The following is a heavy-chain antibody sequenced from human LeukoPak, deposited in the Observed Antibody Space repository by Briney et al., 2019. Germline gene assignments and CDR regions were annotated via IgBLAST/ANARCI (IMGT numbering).Heavy chain of an antibody. Sequence: PGGSLRLSCAASGFTFSDYYMSWIRQAPGKGLEWVSYISSSGSTIYYADSVKGRFTISRDNAKNSLYLQMNSLRAEDTAVYYCASRPLYGNDAFDIWGQGTMVTVSS. D-gene: IGHD4-17*01. J-gene: IGHJ3*02. CDR2: ISSSGSTI. CDR3: ASRPLYGNDAFDI. CDR1: GFTFSDYY. V-gene: IGHV3-11*04.